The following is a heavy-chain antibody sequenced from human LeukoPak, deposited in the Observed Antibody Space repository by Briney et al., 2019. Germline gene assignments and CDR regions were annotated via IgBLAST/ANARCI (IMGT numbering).Heavy chain of an antibody. CDR3: ARGPHDYVWGSYRYTTGWDY. D-gene: IGHD3-16*02. CDR2: INHSGST. Sequence: SETLSLTYAVYGGSFSGYYWSWVRQPPVKGLEWIGEINHSGSTNYNQSLKSRVTISVDTSKNQFSLKLSSVTAADTAVYYCARGPHDYVWGSYRYTTGWDYWGQGTLVTVSS. CDR1: GGSFSGYY. V-gene: IGHV4-34*01. J-gene: IGHJ4*02.